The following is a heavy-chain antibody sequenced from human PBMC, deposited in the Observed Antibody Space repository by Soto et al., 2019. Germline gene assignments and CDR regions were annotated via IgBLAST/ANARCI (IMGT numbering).Heavy chain of an antibody. CDR3: ARYTPKDIVVVVAATTNDYGEHYYFDY. J-gene: IGHJ4*02. CDR1: GYSFTSYW. Sequence: PGESLKISCKGSGYSFTSYWIGWVRQMPGKGLEWMGIIYPGDSDTRYSPSFQGQVTISADKSISTAYLQWSSLKASDTAMHYCARYTPKDIVVVVAATTNDYGEHYYFDYWGQGTLVTVSS. CDR2: IYPGDSDT. D-gene: IGHD2-15*01. V-gene: IGHV5-51*01.